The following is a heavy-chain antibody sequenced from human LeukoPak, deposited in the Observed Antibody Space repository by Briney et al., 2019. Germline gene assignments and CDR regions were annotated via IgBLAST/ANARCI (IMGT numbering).Heavy chain of an antibody. CDR1: GFTFSTYA. CDR2: IVDSGGST. D-gene: IGHD2-2*01. CDR3: AKYCCSSTNSYVDY. J-gene: IGHJ4*02. V-gene: IGHV3-23*01. Sequence: GGSLRLSCAASGFTFSTYAMSWVRQAPGKGLEWVSSIVDSGGSTYNADSVKGRFTISRDNSKNTLYLQMNSLRAEDTAVYYCAKYCCSSTNSYVDYWGQGTLVTVSS.